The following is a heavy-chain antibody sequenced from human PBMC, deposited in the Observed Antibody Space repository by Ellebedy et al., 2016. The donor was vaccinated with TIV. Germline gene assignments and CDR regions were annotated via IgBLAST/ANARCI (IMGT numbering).Heavy chain of an antibody. D-gene: IGHD1-26*01. V-gene: IGHV3-7*01. CDR3: VTGGAGRGWFAS. CDR1: VFTFSNYW. CDR2: LKEDGSDN. Sequence: GESLKISCAASVFTFSNYWMSWVRQAPGKGLEWVANLKEDGSDNYYVDSVRGRFTISRDNAKNSLYLKMNSLRAEDTAVYYCVTGGAGRGWFASWGQGTLVTVSS. J-gene: IGHJ5*01.